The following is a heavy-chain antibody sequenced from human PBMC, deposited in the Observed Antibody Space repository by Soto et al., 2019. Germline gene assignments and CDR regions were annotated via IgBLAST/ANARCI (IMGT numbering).Heavy chain of an antibody. V-gene: IGHV3-33*01. Sequence: GGSLRLSCAASGFTFSSYGMHWVRQAPGKGLEWVAVIWYDGSNKYYADSVKGRFTISRDNSKNTLYLQMNSLRAEDTAVYYCAREYSYYDFWSGYYSGYYGMDVWGQGTTVTVSS. CDR3: AREYSYYDFWSGYYSGYYGMDV. CDR2: IWYDGSNK. J-gene: IGHJ6*02. D-gene: IGHD3-3*01. CDR1: GFTFSSYG.